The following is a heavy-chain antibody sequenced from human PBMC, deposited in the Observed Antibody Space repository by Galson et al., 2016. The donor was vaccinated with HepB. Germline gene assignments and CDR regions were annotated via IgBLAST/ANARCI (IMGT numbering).Heavy chain of an antibody. Sequence: SLRLSCAVSGFTFDDYAVSWFRQAPGKGLEWIGFIRSKAYGGTTEYAASVKGRFTVSRDDSRSIAYLQMSSLKTEDTAVDYCTRDRSGNSLYYYYAMDVWGRGTTVTVSS. CDR3: TRDRSGNSLYYYYAMDV. CDR2: IRSKAYGGTT. J-gene: IGHJ6*02. V-gene: IGHV3-49*03. D-gene: IGHD4-23*01. CDR1: GFTFDDYA.